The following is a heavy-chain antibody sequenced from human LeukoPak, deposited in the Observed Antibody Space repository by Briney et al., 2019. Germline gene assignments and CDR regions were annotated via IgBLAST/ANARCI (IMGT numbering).Heavy chain of an antibody. CDR1: GGTFSTNA. D-gene: IGHD3-16*01. Sequence: ASVRVSCKASGGTFSTNAISWVRQAPGQGLEWMGALIPVFDTGTYSQKFPDRLTITADQATSTVYMELSRLTSEDTAVYYCTRYLGYGNGGNYWGQGTLVTVSS. CDR3: TRYLGYGNGGNY. V-gene: IGHV1-69*01. J-gene: IGHJ4*02. CDR2: LIPVFDTG.